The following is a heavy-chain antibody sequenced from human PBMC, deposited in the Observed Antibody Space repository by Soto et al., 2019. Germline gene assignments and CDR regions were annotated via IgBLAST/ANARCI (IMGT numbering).Heavy chain of an antibody. CDR2: LSAYNGNT. D-gene: IGHD6-13*01. V-gene: IGHV1-18*01. J-gene: IGHJ6*02. CDR1: GYTFTSYG. CDR3: ARVSVSSWYDYYYGMDV. Sequence: ASVKVSCKASGYTFTSYGISWVRQAPGQGLEWMGWLSAYNGNTNYAQKHQGRVTMTTDTSTSTAYMELRSLRSDDTAVYYCARVSVSSWYDYYYGMDVWGQGTTVTVSS.